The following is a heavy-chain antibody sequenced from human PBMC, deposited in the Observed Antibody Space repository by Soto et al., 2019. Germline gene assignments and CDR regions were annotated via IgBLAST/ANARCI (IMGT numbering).Heavy chain of an antibody. Sequence: PSETLSLTCTVSDGSISTSSYYWGWIRQSPGKGLEWIGTIFYTGRTYYNPSLESRVTLSVDTSKNQFSLHLTSVTAPDTAVYYCTRHHPHHYDSSGYFDYWGQGTLVTVSS. CDR3: TRHHPHHYDSSGYFDY. CDR2: IFYTGRT. V-gene: IGHV4-39*01. J-gene: IGHJ4*02. CDR1: DGSISTSSYY. D-gene: IGHD3-22*01.